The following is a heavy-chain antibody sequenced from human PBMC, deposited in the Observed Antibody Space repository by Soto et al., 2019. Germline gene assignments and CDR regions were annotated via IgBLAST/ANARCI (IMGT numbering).Heavy chain of an antibody. D-gene: IGHD6-19*01. CDR2: VYYRGTT. V-gene: IGHV4-39*01. CDR1: GGSINSNNYY. J-gene: IGHJ4*02. Sequence: ETLSLTCTVSGGSINSNNYYWGWIRQPPGKGLEWIGNVYYRGTTYYNPSLKGRVTISVDTSKNQFSLELSSVTAADTAVFFCVRHQRYSSGWYTDYWGQGTLVTVSS. CDR3: VRHQRYSSGWYTDY.